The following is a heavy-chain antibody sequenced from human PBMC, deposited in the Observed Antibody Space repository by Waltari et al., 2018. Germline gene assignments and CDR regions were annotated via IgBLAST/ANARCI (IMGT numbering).Heavy chain of an antibody. V-gene: IGHV1-69*10. Sequence: QVQLVQSGAEVKKPGSSVKVSCKASGGTFSSYAISWVRQAPGQGLEWMGGIIPILGIANYAQKFQGRVMITADKSTSTAYMELSSLRSEDTAVYYCARIDWGIGVEDYWGQGTLVTVSS. CDR3: ARIDWGIGVEDY. D-gene: IGHD7-27*01. J-gene: IGHJ4*02. CDR1: GGTFSSYA. CDR2: IIPILGIA.